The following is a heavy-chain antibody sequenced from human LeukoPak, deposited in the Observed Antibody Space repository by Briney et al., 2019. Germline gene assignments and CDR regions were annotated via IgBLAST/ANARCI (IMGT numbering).Heavy chain of an antibody. CDR3: ARAIVGALSGAFDI. CDR2: INPKSGGT. J-gene: IGHJ3*02. V-gene: IGHV1-2*02. D-gene: IGHD1-26*01. CDR1: GYTFTGYY. Sequence: ASVKVSCKASGYTFTGYYMHCVRQAPGQGLEWMGWINPKSGGTNYAQKFQGRVTMTRDTSISTAYMELSRLRSDDTAVYYCARAIVGALSGAFDIWGQGTMVTVSS.